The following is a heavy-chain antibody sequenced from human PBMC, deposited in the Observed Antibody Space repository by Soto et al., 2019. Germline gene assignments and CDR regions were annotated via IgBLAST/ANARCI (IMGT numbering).Heavy chain of an antibody. CDR3: AIKPVYMDV. Sequence: QAQLVQSGAEVKKPGASVKVSCKASGYTFNTYAITWVRQAPGQGLEWVGWISAYNGDTSSAQSLQGRVTMTTDTSTNTAYMELRSQRNDDTAVYYCAIKPVYMDVWGQGTSVTVSS. CDR2: ISAYNGDT. J-gene: IGHJ6*02. V-gene: IGHV1-18*01. CDR1: GYTFNTYA.